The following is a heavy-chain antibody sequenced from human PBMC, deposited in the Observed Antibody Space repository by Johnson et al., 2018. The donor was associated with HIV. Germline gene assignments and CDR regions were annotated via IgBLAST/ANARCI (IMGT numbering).Heavy chain of an antibody. Sequence: VQLVESGGGVVQPGRSLRLSCAASGFPFSSYGMHWVRQAPGKGLEWVAVISYDGSNKYYADSVKGRFTISRDNSKNTLFLQMNSLRAEDMAVYYCATRDPTYRPGVFDIWGQGTMVTVSS. CDR1: GFPFSSYG. J-gene: IGHJ3*02. V-gene: IGHV3-30*19. D-gene: IGHD2-2*02. CDR3: ATRDPTYRPGVFDI. CDR2: ISYDGSNK.